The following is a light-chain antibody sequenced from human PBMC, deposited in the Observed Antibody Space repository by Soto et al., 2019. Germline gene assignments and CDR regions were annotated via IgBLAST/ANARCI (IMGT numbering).Light chain of an antibody. V-gene: IGLV1-51*01. CDR2: DDE. CDR1: SGNLGGNS. J-gene: IGLJ1*01. CDR3: GSWDSSLRAYV. Sequence: QSVLTQPPSVSAAPGQRVTSCCSGRSGNLGGNSVSWYLQLPGTAPKLLIYDDEKRSSGIPNRFSGSKSGTSATLGITVFQTGDEADYYCGSWDSSLRAYVFGTGTKVTVL.